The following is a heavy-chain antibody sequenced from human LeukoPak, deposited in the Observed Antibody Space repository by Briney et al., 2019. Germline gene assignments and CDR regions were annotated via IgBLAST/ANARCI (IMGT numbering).Heavy chain of an antibody. J-gene: IGHJ6*04. CDR3: AREGGEDGMDV. CDR2: IYYSGST. V-gene: IGHV4-30-4*01. Sequence: PSQTLSFTCTVSGGSISSGDYYWSRIRQPPGKGLEWIGYIYYSGSTYYNPSLKSRVTISVDTSKNQFSLKLSSVTAADTAVYYCAREGGEDGMDVWGKVTTVTVSS. D-gene: IGHD2-21*01. CDR1: GGSISSGDYY.